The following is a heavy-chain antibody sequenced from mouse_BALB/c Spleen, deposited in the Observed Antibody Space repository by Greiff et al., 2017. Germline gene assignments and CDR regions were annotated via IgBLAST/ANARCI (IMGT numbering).Heavy chain of an antibody. J-gene: IGHJ2*01. Sequence: EVKLVESGGGLVKPGGSLKLSCAASGFTFSSYTMSWVRQTPEKRLEWVATISSGGSYTYYPDSVKGRFTISRDNAKNTLYLQMSSLKSEDTAMYYCTREKPSYYFDYWGQGTTLTVSS. CDR3: TREKPSYYFDY. V-gene: IGHV5-6-4*01. CDR2: ISSGGSYT. CDR1: GFTFSSYT.